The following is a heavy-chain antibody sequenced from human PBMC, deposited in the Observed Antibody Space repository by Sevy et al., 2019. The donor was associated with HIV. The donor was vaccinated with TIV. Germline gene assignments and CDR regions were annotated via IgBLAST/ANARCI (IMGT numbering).Heavy chain of an antibody. Sequence: GGSLRLSCAASGFTFRSYWMSWVRQAPGKGLEWVANIKQDGSEKYYVDSVKGRFTISRDNAKNSLYLQMNSLRAEDTAVYYCARASVGATGGDAYDIWGQGTMVTVSS. CDR3: ARASVGATGGDAYDI. V-gene: IGHV3-7*01. CDR1: GFTFRSYW. J-gene: IGHJ3*02. CDR2: IKQDGSEK. D-gene: IGHD1-26*01.